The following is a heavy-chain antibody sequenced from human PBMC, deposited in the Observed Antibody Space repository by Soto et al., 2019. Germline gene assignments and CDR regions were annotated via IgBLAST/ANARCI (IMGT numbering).Heavy chain of an antibody. CDR3: VKDESINWYSGHFRH. CDR1: GFTFDDYA. V-gene: IGHV3-9*01. CDR2: INWNSGSI. D-gene: IGHD6-13*01. J-gene: IGHJ1*01. Sequence: EVQLVESGGGLVQPGRSLRLYCAASGFTFDDYAMHWVRQVPGKGLEWVSGINWNSGSIGYADSVKGRFAISRDNAKNSLHLLMNSLRAVDTAFYYCVKDESINWYSGHFRHWGQGTLVTVSS.